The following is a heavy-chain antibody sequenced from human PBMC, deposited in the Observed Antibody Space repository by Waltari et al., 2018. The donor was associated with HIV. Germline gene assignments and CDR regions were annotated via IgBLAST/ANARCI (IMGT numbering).Heavy chain of an antibody. J-gene: IGHJ5*02. CDR2: ISSSGSTI. CDR3: ARVQPAYYDILTLGGWFDP. D-gene: IGHD3-9*01. V-gene: IGHV3-11*01. CDR1: GFAFSYYF. Sequence: QVQLVESGGGLVKPGGSLRLPCAPSGFAFSYYFMCWDLQAPGKGLEWVSYISSSGSTIYYADSVKGRFTISRDNAKNSLYLQMNSLRAEDTAVYYCARVQPAYYDILTLGGWFDPWGQGTLVTVSS.